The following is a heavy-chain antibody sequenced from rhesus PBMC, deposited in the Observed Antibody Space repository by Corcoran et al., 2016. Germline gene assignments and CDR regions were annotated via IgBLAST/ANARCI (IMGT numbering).Heavy chain of an antibody. CDR3: GRASLYSGSWSNFDP. J-gene: IGHJ4*01. D-gene: IGHD6-25*01. CDR1: GGSTSGYY. Sequence: QVQLQESGPGRVKPSETLSLTCAVSGGSTSGYYCAWIRQPPGKGLGWLGYVGGSEGSAAYNPSLKSRITLSTDTSMNQFSLKLSSVPAADTAVYYCGRASLYSGSWSNFDPWGQGVLVTVSS. CDR2: VGGSEGSA. V-gene: IGHV4-165*02.